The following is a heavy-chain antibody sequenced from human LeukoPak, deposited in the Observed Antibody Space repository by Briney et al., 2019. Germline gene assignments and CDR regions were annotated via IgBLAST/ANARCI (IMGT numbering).Heavy chain of an antibody. Sequence: PGGSLRLSCAASGFTFSSYDMSWVRQAPGKGLEWVSAISGSGGSTYYADSVMGRFTISRDNAKNTVSLQMNNLRAEDTAVYYCAKSDCGSDGCKLLNYWGQGTLVIASS. J-gene: IGHJ4*02. CDR3: AKSDCGSDGCKLLNY. CDR2: ISGSGGST. D-gene: IGHD3-10*01. CDR1: GFTFSSYD. V-gene: IGHV3-23*01.